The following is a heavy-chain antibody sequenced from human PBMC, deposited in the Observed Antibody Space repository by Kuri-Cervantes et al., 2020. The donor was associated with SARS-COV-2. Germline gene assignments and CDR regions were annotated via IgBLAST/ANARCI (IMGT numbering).Heavy chain of an antibody. CDR1: GGSISSYY. Sequence: SETLSLTCTVSGGSISSYYWSWIRQPAGKGLEWIGRIYTSGSTNYNPSLKSRVTISVDTSKNQFSLKLSSVTAADTAVYYCARHEGWFPLWLPFDYWGQGTLVTVSS. D-gene: IGHD5-18*01. CDR3: ARHEGWFPLWLPFDY. J-gene: IGHJ4*02. CDR2: IYTSGST. V-gene: IGHV4-4*07.